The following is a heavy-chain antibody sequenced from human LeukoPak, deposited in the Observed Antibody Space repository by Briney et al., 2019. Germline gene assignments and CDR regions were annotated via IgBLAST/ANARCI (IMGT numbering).Heavy chain of an antibody. V-gene: IGHV3-48*03. CDR2: ISRTGNSI. D-gene: IGHD6-13*01. J-gene: IGHJ4*02. CDR3: ARGPYSSNWYVDY. CDR1: GFTLSSYE. Sequence: GGSLRLSCAASGFTLSSYEMNWVRLAQGKGLEWISYISRTGNSIYYADSVKGRFTISRDSAKNSLYLQMNSLRAEDTAVYYCARGPYSSNWYVDYWGQGTLVTVAS.